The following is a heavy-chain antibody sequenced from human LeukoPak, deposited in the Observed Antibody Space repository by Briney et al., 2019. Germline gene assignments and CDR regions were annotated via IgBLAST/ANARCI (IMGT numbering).Heavy chain of an antibody. J-gene: IGHJ3*02. CDR1: GGSISSGDYY. CDR2: IYYSGST. Sequence: PSETLSLTCTVSGGSISSGDYYWSWIRQPPGKGLEWIGYIYYSGSTYYNPSLKSRVTISVDTSKNQFSLKLSSVTAAVTAVYYCASGGWGDAFDIWGQGTMVTVSS. V-gene: IGHV4-30-4*08. CDR3: ASGGWGDAFDI. D-gene: IGHD7-27*01.